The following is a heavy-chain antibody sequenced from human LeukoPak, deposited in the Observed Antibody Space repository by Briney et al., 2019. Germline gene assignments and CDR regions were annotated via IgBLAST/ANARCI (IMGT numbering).Heavy chain of an antibody. D-gene: IGHD4-23*01. V-gene: IGHV3-53*01. CDR2: IYSGGTT. Sequence: GGSLRLSCAVSGFTVSGNYMSWVRQAPGRGLEWVSLIYSGGTTYYADSVKGLFTISRDTSKNTFDLQMKSLRSEDTAVYYVVRRPGGYSHPYDYWGQAILVTVSS. CDR1: GFTVSGNY. CDR3: VRRPGGYSHPYDY. J-gene: IGHJ4*02.